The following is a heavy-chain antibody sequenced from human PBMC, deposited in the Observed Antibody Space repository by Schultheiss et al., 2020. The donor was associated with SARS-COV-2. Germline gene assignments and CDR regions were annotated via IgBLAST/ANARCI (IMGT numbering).Heavy chain of an antibody. CDR2: ISSSSSYI. V-gene: IGHV3-21*01. CDR3: ARPPYDSTTLALDY. D-gene: IGHD3-22*01. CDR1: GFTFSSYS. J-gene: IGHJ4*02. Sequence: GGSLRLSCAASGFTFSSYSMNWVRQAPGKGLEWVSSISSSSSYIYYADSVKGRFTISRDNAKNSLYLQMNSLRAEDTAVYYCARPPYDSTTLALDYWGQGTLVTVSS.